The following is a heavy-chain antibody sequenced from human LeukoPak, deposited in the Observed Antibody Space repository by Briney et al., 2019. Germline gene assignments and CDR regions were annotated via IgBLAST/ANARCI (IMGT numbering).Heavy chain of an antibody. D-gene: IGHD5-12*01. V-gene: IGHV3-23*01. J-gene: IGHJ4*02. Sequence: GGSLRLSCAASGFTFSSYAMNWVRQASGKGLEWVSGISGSGGSTYYADSVKGRFTISRDNSKNTLYLQMNSLRAEDTAVYYCAKDTGGYESYFDYWVQGALVTVSS. CDR1: GFTFSSYA. CDR3: AKDTGGYESYFDY. CDR2: ISGSGGST.